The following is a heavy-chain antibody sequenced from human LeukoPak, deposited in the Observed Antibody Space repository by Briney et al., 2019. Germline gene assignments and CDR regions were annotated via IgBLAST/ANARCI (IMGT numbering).Heavy chain of an antibody. D-gene: IGHD3-10*01. CDR1: GGSIHSY. Sequence: ASETLSLTCTVSGGSIHSYWSWIRQPAGKGLEWIGRISGSGTITYNPALQSRLTISIDTSKNQFSLKLMSVTAADTAVYYCARDSGTTGEVKFDPWGQGTLVTVSS. V-gene: IGHV4-4*07. CDR3: ARDSGTTGEVKFDP. J-gene: IGHJ5*02. CDR2: ISGSGTI.